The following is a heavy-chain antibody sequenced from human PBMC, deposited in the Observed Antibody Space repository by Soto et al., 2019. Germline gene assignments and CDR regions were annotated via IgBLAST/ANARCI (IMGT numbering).Heavy chain of an antibody. J-gene: IGHJ5*02. CDR2: IYYTGIT. V-gene: IGHV4-30-4*01. CDR3: AREERKGIISWFDP. D-gene: IGHD2-21*01. Sequence: SETLSLTCSVSGGSVSGVDYFWSWIRQSPGKGLEWIGYIYYTGITHLNPSLKSRLTMAVDTSKNEFSLKLTSVSAADTAVYFCAREERKGIISWFDPWGQGTPVTVSS. CDR1: GGSVSGVDYF.